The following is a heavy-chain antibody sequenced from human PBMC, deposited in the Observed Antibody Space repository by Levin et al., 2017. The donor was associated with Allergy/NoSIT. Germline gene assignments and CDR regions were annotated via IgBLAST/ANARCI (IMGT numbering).Heavy chain of an antibody. CDR1: GGSIRYGGYY. CDR2: IYYTGET. CDR3: TRARTGGVSPFDY. J-gene: IGHJ4*02. V-gene: IGHV4-31*11. Sequence: TSSETLSLTCAVSGGSIRYGGYYWGWVRQHPVKGLEWIGYIYYTGETFYNPSLKGRASISPNTSNNQFSLRLTSMTAADTAVYYCTRARTGGVSPFDYWGQGTLVTVSS. D-gene: IGHD2-8*02.